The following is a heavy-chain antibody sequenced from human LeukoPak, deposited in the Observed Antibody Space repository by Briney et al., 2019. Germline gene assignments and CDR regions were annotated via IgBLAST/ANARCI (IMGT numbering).Heavy chain of an antibody. CDR1: GFSFSTSG. J-gene: IGHJ2*01. CDR2: IKADGSDQ. Sequence: GGSLRLSCAGSGFSFSTSGMHWVRQTPGKGLEWAALIKADGSDQYYADSVKGRFTISRDNSKDTLFLQMNSLRVEDTAVYYCAKGRGTAGAPNTWYFDLWGRGTLITVSS. CDR3: AKGRGTAGAPNTWYFDL. D-gene: IGHD6-13*01. V-gene: IGHV3-30*02.